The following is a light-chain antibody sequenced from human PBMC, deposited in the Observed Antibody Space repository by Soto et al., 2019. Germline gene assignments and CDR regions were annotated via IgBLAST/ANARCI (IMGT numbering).Light chain of an antibody. V-gene: IGKV1-39*01. J-gene: IGKJ2*01. CDR2: TSG. CDR3: QQTYSTPYT. CDR1: QRITTY. Sequence: IHMTQSPSSLSASVGSRVTITCRASQRITTYLNWYQQKPGEAPKLLISTSGTLQGGVPSRFSGSESGTDFTLTITSLQPADFATYFCQQTYSTPYTFGQGTKLEIK.